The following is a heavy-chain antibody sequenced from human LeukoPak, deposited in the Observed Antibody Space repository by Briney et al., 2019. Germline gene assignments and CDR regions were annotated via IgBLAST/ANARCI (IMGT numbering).Heavy chain of an antibody. CDR1: GFTVSSNY. V-gene: IGHV3-53*01. D-gene: IGHD1-1*01. Sequence: GGSLRLSCAASGFTVSSNYMTWVRQAPGKGLEWVSVVYSGGSTYYADSVKGRFTVSRDNSKNTLYLQMNSLRAEDTAVYYCASTTRGGTYYYYMDVWGKGTTVTISS. J-gene: IGHJ6*03. CDR2: VYSGGST. CDR3: ASTTRGGTYYYYMDV.